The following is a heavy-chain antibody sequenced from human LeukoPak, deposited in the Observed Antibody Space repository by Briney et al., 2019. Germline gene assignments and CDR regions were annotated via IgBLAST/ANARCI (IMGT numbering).Heavy chain of an antibody. CDR2: ISGSGGST. J-gene: IGHJ4*02. Sequence: PGGSLRLSCAASGFTFSSYAMSWVRQAPGKGLEWVSAISGSGGSTYYADSVKGRFTISRDNSKNTLYLQMNSLRAEDTAVYYCASDSPYYDILTGYSASYYFDYWGQGTLVTVSS. D-gene: IGHD3-9*01. CDR3: ASDSPYYDILTGYSASYYFDY. V-gene: IGHV3-23*01. CDR1: GFTFSSYA.